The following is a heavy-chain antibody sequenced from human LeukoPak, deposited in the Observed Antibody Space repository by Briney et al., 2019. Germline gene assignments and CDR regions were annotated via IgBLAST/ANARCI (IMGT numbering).Heavy chain of an antibody. CDR1: GFTFSSYS. CDR3: AKGLYSSGWSPLTQYYYYYYGMDV. Sequence: GGSLRLSCAASGFTFSSYSMNWVCQAPGKGLEWVSYISSSSSTIYYADSVKGRFTISRDNSKNTLYLQMNSLRAEDTAVYYCAKGLYSSGWSPLTQYYYYYYGMDVWGQGTTVTVSS. V-gene: IGHV3-48*01. J-gene: IGHJ6*02. D-gene: IGHD6-19*01. CDR2: ISSSSSTI.